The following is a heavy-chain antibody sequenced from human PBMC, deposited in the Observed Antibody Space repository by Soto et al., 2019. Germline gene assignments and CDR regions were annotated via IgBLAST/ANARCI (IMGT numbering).Heavy chain of an antibody. CDR1: GFTFTSYG. CDR3: ARDDGIVVVGDAFDI. V-gene: IGHV1-18*01. CDR2: ISAYNGNT. D-gene: IGHD2-15*01. Sequence: ASVKVSCKAPGFTFTSYGICWVRQAPGQGLEWMGWISAYNGNTNYAQKLQGRVTMTTDTSTSTAYMELRSLRSDDTAVYYCARDDGIVVVGDAFDIWGQGTMVPVSS. J-gene: IGHJ3*02.